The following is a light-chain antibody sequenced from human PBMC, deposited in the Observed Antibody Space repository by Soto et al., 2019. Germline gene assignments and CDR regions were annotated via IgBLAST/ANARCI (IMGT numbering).Light chain of an antibody. Sequence: VTTQSPATLSVSPGERATLSCRASQNVAGDLAWYQQKPGQAPRLLSYRTSTRATGIPARFSGSGSGTEFTLTISSLQSEDFAVYYCQEYNGRSSFGQGTKVEMK. V-gene: IGKV3-15*01. CDR3: QEYNGRSS. CDR2: RTS. CDR1: QNVAGD. J-gene: IGKJ1*01.